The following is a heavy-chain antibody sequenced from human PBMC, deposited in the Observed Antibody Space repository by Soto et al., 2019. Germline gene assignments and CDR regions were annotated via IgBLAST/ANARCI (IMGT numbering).Heavy chain of an antibody. D-gene: IGHD2-8*01. CDR3: DGPMVQGTAEGGNRSFAF. CDR2: MKGTSANI. Sequence: QVQLVQSGAEVKKPGASVKVSCKASGYTFTAYSIHWLRQAPGHRLEWMGWMKGTSANIQYSQKFQGRVSFTRDTPPTPVHIELASLTSEDKPVYYCDGPMVQGTAEGGNRSFAFWGQGTMVIVSP. CDR1: GYTFTAYS. J-gene: IGHJ3*01. V-gene: IGHV1-3*01.